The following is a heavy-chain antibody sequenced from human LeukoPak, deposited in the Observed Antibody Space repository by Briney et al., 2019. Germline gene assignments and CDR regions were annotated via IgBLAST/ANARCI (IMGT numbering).Heavy chain of an antibody. CDR3: ARNEYSGSSGYYYYYMDV. CDR2: IKEDGSKK. D-gene: IGHD6-6*01. V-gene: IGHV3-7*01. CDR1: GFTFSSYW. J-gene: IGHJ6*03. Sequence: GGSLRLSCAASGFTFSSYWMSWVRQAPGKGLEWVANIKEDGSKKYYVDSVKGRFTISRDNAKNSLYLQMNSLRAEDTAVYFCARNEYSGSSGYYYYYMDVWGKGTTVTVSS.